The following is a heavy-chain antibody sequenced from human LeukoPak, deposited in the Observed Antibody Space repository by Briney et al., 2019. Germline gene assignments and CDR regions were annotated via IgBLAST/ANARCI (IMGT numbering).Heavy chain of an antibody. Sequence: SVKVSCKASGGTFSSYAISWVRQAPGQGLEWMGGIIPIFGTANYAQKFQGRVTITTDESMGTAYMELSSLRSEDTAVYYCASSSSWYLGYNWFDPWGQGTLVTVSS. CDR3: ASSSSWYLGYNWFDP. V-gene: IGHV1-69*05. J-gene: IGHJ5*02. D-gene: IGHD6-13*01. CDR2: IIPIFGTA. CDR1: GGTFSSYA.